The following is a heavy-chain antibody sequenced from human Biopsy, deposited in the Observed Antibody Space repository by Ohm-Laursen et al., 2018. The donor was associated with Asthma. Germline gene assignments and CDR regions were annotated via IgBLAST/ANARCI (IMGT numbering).Heavy chain of an antibody. CDR2: VYYSGST. J-gene: IGHJ4*02. Sequence: SDTPSLTCTVSGGSINNFYWSWIRQPPGRGLESIGHVYYSGSTNYNPSLKSRVTISIDASKNQFSLKLTSVTAADTAVYYCARGVDRVTGLLDHFDSWGQGTLVTVSS. CDR3: ARGVDRVTGLLDHFDS. V-gene: IGHV4-59*07. D-gene: IGHD2-21*02. CDR1: GGSINNFY.